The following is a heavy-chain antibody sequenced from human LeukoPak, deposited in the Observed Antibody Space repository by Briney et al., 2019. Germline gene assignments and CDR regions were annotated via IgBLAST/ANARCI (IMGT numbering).Heavy chain of an antibody. Sequence: PGGSLRLSCAASGLTFSNYAMSWVRQAPGKGLEWVSAISGSGGSTYYADSVKGRFTISRDNSKNTLYLQMNSLRAEDTAVYYCARHPNSNWDYWGQGTLVTVSS. V-gene: IGHV3-23*01. D-gene: IGHD6-13*01. CDR1: GLTFSNYA. CDR3: ARHPNSNWDY. CDR2: ISGSGGST. J-gene: IGHJ4*02.